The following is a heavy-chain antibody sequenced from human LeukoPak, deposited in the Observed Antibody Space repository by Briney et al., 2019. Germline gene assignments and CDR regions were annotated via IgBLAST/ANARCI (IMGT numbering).Heavy chain of an antibody. CDR2: IDSSSSTI. D-gene: IGHD6-13*01. CDR3: ARAGLGYSSSWYLDY. V-gene: IGHV3-48*01. Sequence: GRSLRLSCAASGFTFSSYSINWVRQAPGKGLEWVSYIDSSSSTIYYADSVKGRFTISRDNAKNSLYLQMNSLRAEDTAVYYCARAGLGYSSSWYLDYWGQGTLVTVSS. J-gene: IGHJ4*02. CDR1: GFTFSSYS.